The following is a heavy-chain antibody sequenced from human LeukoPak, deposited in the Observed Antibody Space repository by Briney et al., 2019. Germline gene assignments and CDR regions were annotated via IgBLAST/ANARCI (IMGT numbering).Heavy chain of an antibody. CDR2: ISSDGSNK. D-gene: IGHD3-22*01. CDR1: GFTFSSYG. J-gene: IGHJ3*02. Sequence: GGSLRLSCAASGFTFSSYGMHWVRQAPGKGLEWVAVISSDGSNKYYADSVKGRFTISRDNSKNTLYLQMNSPRAEDTAVYYCATGTYYYDSSDYYGAFDIWGQGTMVTVSS. CDR3: ATGTYYYDSSDYYGAFDI. V-gene: IGHV3-30*03.